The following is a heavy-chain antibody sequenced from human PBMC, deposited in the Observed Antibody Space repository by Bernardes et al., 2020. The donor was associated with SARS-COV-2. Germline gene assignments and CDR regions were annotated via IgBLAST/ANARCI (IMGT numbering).Heavy chain of an antibody. V-gene: IGHV3-30*03. CDR3: ATVHTCFWFGQFTQDYFDF. J-gene: IGHJ4*02. D-gene: IGHD3-10*01. CDR1: GFTFNNYG. CDR2: ISYDGSKK. Sequence: GGSLRLSCAASGFTFNNYGMHWVRQAPGKGLEWVAAISYDGSKKNYGDSVNGRFTIYRANTRSTLQLEMNSLRTEDTAVYYCATVHTCFWFGQFTQDYFDFWGQGTLVTVSS.